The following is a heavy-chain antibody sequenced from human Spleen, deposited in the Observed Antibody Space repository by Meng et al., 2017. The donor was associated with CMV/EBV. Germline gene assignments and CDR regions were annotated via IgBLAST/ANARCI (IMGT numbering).Heavy chain of an antibody. J-gene: IGHJ6*02. D-gene: IGHD3-22*01. CDR3: ARESERVVGSLNYYYYYGMDV. CDR1: GFTFSSYA. Sequence: GGSLRLSCAASGFTFSSYAMHWVRQAPGKGLEWVAVISYDGSNKYYADSVKGRSTISRDNSKNTLYLQMNSLRAEDTAVYYCARESERVVGSLNYYYYYGMDVWGQGTTVTVSS. V-gene: IGHV3-30-3*01. CDR2: ISYDGSNK.